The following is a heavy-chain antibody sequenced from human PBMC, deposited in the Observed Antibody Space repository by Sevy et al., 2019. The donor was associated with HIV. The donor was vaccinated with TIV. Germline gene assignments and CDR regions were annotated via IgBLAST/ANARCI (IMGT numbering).Heavy chain of an antibody. D-gene: IGHD3-10*01. Sequence: GGCLRLSCAASGFILRNYVMHWVRQAPGKGLEWVAAVSFDGSDKFYADSVKGRFTISRDNSKNRLYLQTNSLRAEDTAVYYCARDQAGPSDDYYYYYGMDLWGQGTTVTVSS. J-gene: IGHJ6*02. CDR1: GFILRNYV. CDR3: ARDQAGPSDDYYYYYGMDL. CDR2: VSFDGSDK. V-gene: IGHV3-30-3*01.